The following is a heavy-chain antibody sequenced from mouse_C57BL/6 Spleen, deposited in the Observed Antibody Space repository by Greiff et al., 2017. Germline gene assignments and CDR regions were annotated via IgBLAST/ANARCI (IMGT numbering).Heavy chain of an antibody. J-gene: IGHJ4*01. Sequence: VQLQQPGAELVKPGASVKLSCKASGYTFTSYWMQWVKQRPGQGLEWIGEIDPSDSYTNYNQKFKGKATLTVDTSSSTAYMQLSSLTSEDSAVYYCARGVTTVVEGAMDYWGQGTSVTVSS. CDR3: ARGVTTVVEGAMDY. CDR2: IDPSDSYT. V-gene: IGHV1-50*01. D-gene: IGHD1-1*01. CDR1: GYTFTSYW.